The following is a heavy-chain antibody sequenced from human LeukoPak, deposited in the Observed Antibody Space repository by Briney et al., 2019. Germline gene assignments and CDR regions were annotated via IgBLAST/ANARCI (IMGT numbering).Heavy chain of an antibody. CDR1: GGTFSSYA. CDR3: ARWRGFTGSSDENWFDP. D-gene: IGHD6-6*01. CDR2: IIPILGIA. J-gene: IGHJ5*02. Sequence: SVKVSCKASGGTFSSYAISWVRQAPGQGLEWMGRIIPILGIANYAQKFQGRVTFTADESTTTAYMELSSLRSEDTAVYYCARWRGFTGSSDENWFDPWGQGTLVTVSS. V-gene: IGHV1-69*04.